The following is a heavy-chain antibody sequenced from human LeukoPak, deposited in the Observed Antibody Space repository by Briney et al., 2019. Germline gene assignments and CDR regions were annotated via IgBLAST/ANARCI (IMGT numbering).Heavy chain of an antibody. CDR1: GLSFNSCG. CDR3: AKGSGGSGSFYNHFDC. D-gene: IGHD3-10*01. Sequence: GGSLRLSCAASGLSFNSCGMHWVRQAPGKGLEWVAVISSDGSNKYYADSVKGRFTISRDNSKNTLSLQMNSLRTEDTAVFYCAKGSGGSGSFYNHFDCWGQGTLVTVSS. V-gene: IGHV3-30*18. J-gene: IGHJ4*02. CDR2: ISSDGSNK.